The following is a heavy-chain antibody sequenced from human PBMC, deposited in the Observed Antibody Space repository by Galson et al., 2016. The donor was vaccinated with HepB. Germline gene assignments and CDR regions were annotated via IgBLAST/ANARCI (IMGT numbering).Heavy chain of an antibody. CDR3: ARGVAPWALGSLGFHMDV. J-gene: IGHJ6*02. D-gene: IGHD1-26*01. Sequence: CAISGDSVTNNGAAWTWIRQSPSRGLEWLGRTYYRSKWYNTYAVSVKSRITINPDTSKNQFSLQLNSVTPEDTAVYYCARGVAPWALGSLGFHMDVWGQGTTVTVSS. V-gene: IGHV6-1*01. CDR1: GDSVTNNGAA. CDR2: TYYRSKWYN.